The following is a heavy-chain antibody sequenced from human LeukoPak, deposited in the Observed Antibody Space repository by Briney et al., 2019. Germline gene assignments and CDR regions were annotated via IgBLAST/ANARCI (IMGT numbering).Heavy chain of an antibody. J-gene: IGHJ4*02. V-gene: IGHV3-48*03. CDR2: ISSGSTI. D-gene: IGHD3-10*01. CDR3: AASTVRGRFDY. CDR1: GFTFSSYE. Sequence: GGSLRLSCAASGFTFSSYEMNWVRQAPGKGLEWVSYISSGSTIYYADSVKGRFTISRDNAKNSLYLQMNSLRAEDTAVYYCAASTVRGRFDYWGQGTLVTVSS.